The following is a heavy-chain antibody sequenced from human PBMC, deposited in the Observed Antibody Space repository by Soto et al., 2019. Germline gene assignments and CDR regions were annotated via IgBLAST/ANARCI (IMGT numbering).Heavy chain of an antibody. CDR3: AKDSPAYYDYVWGTYRSDH. J-gene: IGHJ5*02. CDR1: GFTFSSYW. CDR2: IKQDGSEK. V-gene: IGHV3-7*05. Sequence: EVHLVESGGGLVQPGGSLRLSCAASGFTFSSYWMSWVRQAPGKGLEWVANIKQDGSEKDYVDSVKGRFTISRDNAKNSLYLQMNSLGAGDTAVYYCAKDSPAYYDYVWGTYRSDHWGQGTLVTVSS. D-gene: IGHD3-16*02.